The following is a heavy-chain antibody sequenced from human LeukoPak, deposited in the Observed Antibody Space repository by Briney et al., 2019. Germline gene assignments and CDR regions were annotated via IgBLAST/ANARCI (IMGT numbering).Heavy chain of an antibody. CDR3: ARVGSGWYAIDY. Sequence: GGSLRLSCAASGFTFSDYGMHWVRQGPGKGLEWVALIWYDGSKKYYPGSVKGRFTISRENAKNSLYLQMNSLRAEDTAVYYCARVGSGWYAIDYWGQGTLVTVSS. CDR1: GFTFSDYG. D-gene: IGHD6-19*01. CDR2: IWYDGSKK. J-gene: IGHJ4*02. V-gene: IGHV3-33*01.